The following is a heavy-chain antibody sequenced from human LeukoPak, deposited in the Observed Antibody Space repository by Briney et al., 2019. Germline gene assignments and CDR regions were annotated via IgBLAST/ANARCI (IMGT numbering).Heavy chain of an antibody. CDR3: AKDLYGSYAMDV. D-gene: IGHD4-17*01. J-gene: IGHJ6*02. CDR1: GFTFSSYA. V-gene: IGHV3-23*01. Sequence: PGGSLRLSCAASGFTFSSYAMSWVRQAPGKGLEWVSAISGSGTSTYYADSVKGRFTISRDSFKNTLYLQMNSLTPEDTALYYCAKDLYGSYAMDVWGQGTTVTVSS. CDR2: ISGSGTST.